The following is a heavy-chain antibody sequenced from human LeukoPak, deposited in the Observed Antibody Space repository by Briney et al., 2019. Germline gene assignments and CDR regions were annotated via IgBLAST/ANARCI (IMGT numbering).Heavy chain of an antibody. CDR3: ARYGQQLGF. D-gene: IGHD6-13*01. V-gene: IGHV3-7*04. CDR1: GFTFSSYW. Sequence: GGSLRLSCVASGFTFSSYWMSWVRQAPGKGLEWVANIKQDGSEKYYVDSVKGRFTISRDNAKNSLYLQMNSLRVEDTAVYYCARYGQQLGFWGQGTLVIVSS. J-gene: IGHJ4*02. CDR2: IKQDGSEK.